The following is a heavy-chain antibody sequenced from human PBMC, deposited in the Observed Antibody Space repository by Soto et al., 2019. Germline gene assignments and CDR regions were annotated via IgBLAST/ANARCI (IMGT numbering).Heavy chain of an antibody. V-gene: IGHV3-23*01. Sequence: GSLTLSCASSGCTCTSYAMNWFLQAPGKGLGWVSAISASGSNTYYADSVKGRSTISRDNSKHTLYLQMNNLRVEDTAVYYCAKSKSEVSGRYDDYWGPGTLVTVSS. CDR2: ISASGSNT. J-gene: IGHJ4*02. D-gene: IGHD5-12*01. CDR3: AKSKSEVSGRYDDY. CDR1: GCTCTSYA.